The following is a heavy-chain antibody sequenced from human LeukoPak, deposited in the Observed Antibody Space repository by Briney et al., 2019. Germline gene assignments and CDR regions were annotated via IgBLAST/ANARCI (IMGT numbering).Heavy chain of an antibody. D-gene: IGHD2-2*01. V-gene: IGHV3-23*01. Sequence: GGSLRLSCAASGFTFSSYAMSWVRQAPGKGLEWVSAISGSGGSTYYADSVKGRFIISRDNSKNTLYLQMNSLRAEDTAIYYCAKDLSDIIVVPATRLDYWGQGTPVTVSS. J-gene: IGHJ4*02. CDR3: AKDLSDIIVVPATRLDY. CDR2: ISGSGGST. CDR1: GFTFSSYA.